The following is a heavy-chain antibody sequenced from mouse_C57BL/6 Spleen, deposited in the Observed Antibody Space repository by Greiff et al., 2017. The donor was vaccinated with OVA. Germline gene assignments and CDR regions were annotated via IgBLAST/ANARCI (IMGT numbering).Heavy chain of an antibody. Sequence: EVQVVESGPGLVKPSQSLSLTCSVTGYSITSGYYWNWIRQFPGNKLEWMGSISYDGSNNYNPSLKNRISITRDTSKNQFFLKLNSVTTEDTATYYCARGYGTLDDWGQGTTLTVSS. D-gene: IGHD1-1*01. J-gene: IGHJ2*01. V-gene: IGHV3-6*01. CDR1: GYSITSGYY. CDR3: ARGYGTLDD. CDR2: ISYDGSN.